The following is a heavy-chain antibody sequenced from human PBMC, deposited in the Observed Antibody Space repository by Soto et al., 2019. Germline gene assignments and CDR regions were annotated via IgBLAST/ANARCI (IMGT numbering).Heavy chain of an antibody. V-gene: IGHV3-23*01. CDR3: AKLTKYDFWSPNPPMDV. Sequence: HPGGSLRLSCAASGFTFSSDAMSWVRQAPGKGLEWVSAISGSGGSTYYADSVKGRFTISRDNSKNTLYLQMNSLRAEDTAVYYCAKLTKYDFWSPNPPMDVWGQGTTVTVSS. CDR2: ISGSGGST. CDR1: GFTFSSDA. J-gene: IGHJ6*02. D-gene: IGHD3-3*01.